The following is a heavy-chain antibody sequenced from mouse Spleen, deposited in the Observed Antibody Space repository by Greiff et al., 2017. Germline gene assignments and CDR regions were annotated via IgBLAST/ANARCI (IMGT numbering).Heavy chain of an antibody. CDR2: ISSGGGST. Sequence: EVKLMESGGGLVKPGGSLKLSCAASGFAFSSYDMSWVRQTPEKRLEWVAYISSGGGSTYYPDTVKGRFTIARDNAKNTLYLQMSSLKSEDTAMYYCARHEVAYYFDYWGQGTTLTVSS. J-gene: IGHJ2*01. D-gene: IGHD1-1*02. CDR1: GFAFSSYD. CDR3: ARHEVAYYFDY. V-gene: IGHV5-12-1*01.